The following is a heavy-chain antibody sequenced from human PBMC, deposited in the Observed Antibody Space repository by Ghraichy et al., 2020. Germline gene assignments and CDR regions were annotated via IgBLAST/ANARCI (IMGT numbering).Heavy chain of an antibody. CDR2: ITHNGDT. CDR3: ARDRLYNFGPDL. Sequence: SETLSLTCSVYRGSLNGFHWAWVRQVPGGGLEWIGDITHNGDTNFSPSFEGRVTMSIDRADVNFALRLHSVTAADSGIYYCARDRLYNFGPDLWGQGTSVTVSS. CDR1: RGSLNGFH. J-gene: IGHJ6*02. V-gene: IGHV4-34*01. D-gene: IGHD1-1*01.